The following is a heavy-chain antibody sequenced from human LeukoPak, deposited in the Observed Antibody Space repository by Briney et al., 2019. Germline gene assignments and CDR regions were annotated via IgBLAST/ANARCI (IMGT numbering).Heavy chain of an antibody. D-gene: IGHD3-16*01. CDR2: MNPNSGNT. V-gene: IGHV1-8*01. J-gene: IGHJ6*02. CDR3: ARDREIKGYYYYGMDV. Sequence: ASAKVSCKASGYTFTSYDINWVRQATGQGLEWMGWMNPNSGNTGYAQKFRGRVTMTRNTSISTAYMELSSLRSEDTAVYYCARDREIKGYYYYGMDVWGQGTTVTVFS. CDR1: GYTFTSYD.